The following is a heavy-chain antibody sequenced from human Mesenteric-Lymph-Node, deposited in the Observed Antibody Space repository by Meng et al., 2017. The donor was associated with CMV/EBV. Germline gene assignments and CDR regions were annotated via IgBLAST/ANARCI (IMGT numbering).Heavy chain of an antibody. CDR1: GGTFDTNA. D-gene: IGHD3-10*01. Sequence: SGGTFDTNAVNWVRQAPGQGLEWMGGIIPMFGTANYAQKFQGRVTITADESTSTAYMELGSLRSEDTAVYYCARDLSYYGSGSPSDYWGQGTLVTVSS. CDR3: ARDLSYYGSGSPSDY. V-gene: IGHV1-69*01. J-gene: IGHJ4*02. CDR2: IIPMFGTA.